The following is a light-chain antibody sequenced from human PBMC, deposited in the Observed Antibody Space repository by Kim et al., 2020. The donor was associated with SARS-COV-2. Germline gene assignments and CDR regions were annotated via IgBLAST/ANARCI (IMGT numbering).Light chain of an antibody. V-gene: IGKV1-12*01. CDR2: AAS. Sequence: SASVGDRVTITCRASQGISSWLAWYQQKPGKAPKLLIYAASSLETGVPSRFSGSGSGTDFSLTITSLQPEDFATYYCQQTNSFPYTFGQGTKLEIK. J-gene: IGKJ2*01. CDR1: QGISSW. CDR3: QQTNSFPYT.